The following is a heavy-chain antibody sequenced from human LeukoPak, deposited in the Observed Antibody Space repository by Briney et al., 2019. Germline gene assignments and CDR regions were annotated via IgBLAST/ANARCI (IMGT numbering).Heavy chain of an antibody. D-gene: IGHD3-9*01. J-gene: IGHJ4*02. CDR3: ARVEATEYYDILTGYYS. CDR1: GFTFSSYS. Sequence: PGGSLRLSCAASGFTFSSYSMNWVRRAPGKGLEWVSSISSSSSYIYYADSVKGRFTISRDNAKNSLYLQMNSLRAEDTAVYYCARVEATEYYDILTGYYSWGQGTLVTVSS. V-gene: IGHV3-21*01. CDR2: ISSSSSYI.